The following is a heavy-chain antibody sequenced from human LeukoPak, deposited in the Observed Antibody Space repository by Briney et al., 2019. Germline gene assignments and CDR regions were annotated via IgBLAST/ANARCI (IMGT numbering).Heavy chain of an antibody. V-gene: IGHV4-59*08. CDR2: IYSSGST. Sequence: SETLSLTCTVSGGSISSYYWSWIRQPPGKGLEWLGYIYSSGSTNYNPSLKSRVTISVDTSKNQFSLKLSSVTAADTAVYYCANSIDFDYGDYYFDYWGQGALVTISS. CDR3: ANSIDFDYGDYYFDY. CDR1: GGSISSYY. D-gene: IGHD4-17*01. J-gene: IGHJ4*02.